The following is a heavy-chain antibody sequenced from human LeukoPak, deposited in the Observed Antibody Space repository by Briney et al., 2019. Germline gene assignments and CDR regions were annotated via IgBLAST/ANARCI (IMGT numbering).Heavy chain of an antibody. CDR3: AKDYYDFWSGFGYFDY. V-gene: IGHV3-23*01. CDR1: GFTFSSYA. D-gene: IGHD3-3*01. CDR2: ISGSGGST. J-gene: IGHJ4*02. Sequence: GGSLRLSCAASGFTFSSYAMSWVRQAPGKGLEWVSAISGSGGSTYYADSVKGRFTISRDNSKNTLYLQMNSLRAEDTAVYYCAKDYYDFWSGFGYFDYWGQGTLVTVSS.